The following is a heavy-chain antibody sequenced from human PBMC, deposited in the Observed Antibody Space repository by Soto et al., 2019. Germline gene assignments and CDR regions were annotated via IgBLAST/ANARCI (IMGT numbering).Heavy chain of an antibody. CDR1: AYTFTGYY. J-gene: IGHJ4*02. V-gene: IGHV1-2*04. Sequence: ASVKVYCKTSAYTFTGYYMHWVRQAPGQGLEWMGWINPNSGGTNYAQKFQGWVTMTRDTSISTAYMELSRLRSDDTAVYYCARDYCSGGSCPPNFDYWGQGTLVTVSS. CDR3: ARDYCSGGSCPPNFDY. D-gene: IGHD2-15*01. CDR2: INPNSGGT.